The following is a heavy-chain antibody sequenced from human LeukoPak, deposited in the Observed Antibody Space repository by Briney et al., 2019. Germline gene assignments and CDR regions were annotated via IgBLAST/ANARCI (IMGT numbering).Heavy chain of an antibody. CDR2: INHSGST. J-gene: IGHJ5*02. Sequence: SETLSLTCAVYGGSFSDYYWNWIRPPPGKGLELIGEINHSGSTNYNPSLKSRLTISADTSKNQFSMELNSVNAADTAVYYCARDRRGGTKMTRGFDPWGQGTLVTVSS. V-gene: IGHV4-34*01. CDR1: GGSFSDYY. D-gene: IGHD5-24*01. CDR3: ARDRRGGTKMTRGFDP.